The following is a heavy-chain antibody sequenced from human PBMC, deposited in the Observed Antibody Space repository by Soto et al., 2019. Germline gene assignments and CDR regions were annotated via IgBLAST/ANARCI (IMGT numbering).Heavy chain of an antibody. CDR2: ISAYNGNT. J-gene: IGHJ6*02. Sequence: GASVKVSCKASGYTFTSYGISWVRQAPGQGLEWMGWISAYNGNTNYAQKLQGRVTMTTDTSTSTAYMELRSLRSDATAVYYCARRVTDYGDYGFDYYYGMDVWGQGTTVTVSS. D-gene: IGHD4-17*01. CDR1: GYTFTSYG. CDR3: ARRVTDYGDYGFDYYYGMDV. V-gene: IGHV1-18*01.